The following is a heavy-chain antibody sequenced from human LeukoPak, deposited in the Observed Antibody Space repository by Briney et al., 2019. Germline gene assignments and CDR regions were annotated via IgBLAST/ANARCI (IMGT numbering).Heavy chain of an antibody. J-gene: IGHJ4*02. CDR1: GFTFSIYS. V-gene: IGHV3-21*01. D-gene: IGHD6-19*01. CDR2: ISSSGSYI. CDR3: ALPAIGSGWYNPLDY. Sequence: GGSLRLSCAASGFTFSIYSMHWVRQAPGKGLEWVSCISSSGSYIYYADSVKGRSTISRDNAKKSLYLQMNSLRAEDTAVYYCALPAIGSGWYNPLDYWGQGTLVAVSS.